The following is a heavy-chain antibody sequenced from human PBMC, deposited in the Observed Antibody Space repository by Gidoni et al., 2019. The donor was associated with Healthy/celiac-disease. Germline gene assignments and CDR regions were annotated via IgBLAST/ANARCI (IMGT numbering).Heavy chain of an antibody. CDR3: ARGRWYYYDSSGYYYLDY. J-gene: IGHJ4*02. V-gene: IGHV1-8*01. CDR2: MNPNSGNT. D-gene: IGHD3-22*01. CDR1: GYTFTSYD. Sequence: QVQLVQSGAEVKKPGASVKVSCKASGYTFTSYDINWVRQATGKGLEWMGWMNPNSGNTGYAQKLQGRVTMTRNTSISTAYMELSSLRSEDTAGYYCARGRWYYYDSSGYYYLDYWGQGTLVTVSS.